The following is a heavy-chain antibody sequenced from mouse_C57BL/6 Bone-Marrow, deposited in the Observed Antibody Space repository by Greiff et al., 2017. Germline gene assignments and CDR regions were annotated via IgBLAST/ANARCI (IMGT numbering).Heavy chain of an antibody. V-gene: IGHV1-50*01. D-gene: IGHD2-4*01. Sequence: VQLQQPGAELVKPGASVKLSCKASGYTFTSYWMQWVKQRPGQGLEWIGEIDPSDSYTNYNQKFRGKATLTVDTSSSTAYMQRSSLTSEDSAVYYCARYYDEDWFAYWGQGTLVTVSA. CDR1: GYTFTSYW. CDR2: IDPSDSYT. CDR3: ARYYDEDWFAY. J-gene: IGHJ3*01.